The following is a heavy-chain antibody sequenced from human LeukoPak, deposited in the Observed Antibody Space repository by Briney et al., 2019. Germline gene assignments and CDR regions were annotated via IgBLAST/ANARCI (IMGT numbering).Heavy chain of an antibody. J-gene: IGHJ4*02. CDR3: ASTGYCSSTSCYYEVY. Sequence: GGSLRLSWAPSELTFVSYGISWVPQAPGKGRKWVPNKKQDGSEKYYVDSVKGRFTISRDNAKNSLYLQMNSLRAEDTAVYYCASTGYCSSTSCYYEVYWGQGTLVTVSS. CDR1: ELTFVSYG. D-gene: IGHD2-2*01. CDR2: KKQDGSEK. V-gene: IGHV3-7*01.